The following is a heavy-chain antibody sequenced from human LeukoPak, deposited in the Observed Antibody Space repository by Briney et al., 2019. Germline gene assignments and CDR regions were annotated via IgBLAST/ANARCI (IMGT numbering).Heavy chain of an antibody. J-gene: IGHJ1*01. D-gene: IGHD3-22*01. CDR2: INPNSGGT. CDR1: GYTFTGYY. Sequence: ASVKVSCKASGYTFTGYYMHWVRQAPGQGLEWMGWINPNSGGTNYAQKFQGGVTMTRDTSISTAYMELSRLRSDDTAVYYCARHYDSSGYYNAYFQHWGQGTLVTVSS. V-gene: IGHV1-2*02. CDR3: ARHYDSSGYYNAYFQH.